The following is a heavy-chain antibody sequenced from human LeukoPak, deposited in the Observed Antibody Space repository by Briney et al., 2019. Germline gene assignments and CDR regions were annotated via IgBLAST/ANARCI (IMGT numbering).Heavy chain of an antibody. Sequence: ASVKVSCKASGYTFTSYGISWVRQAPGQGLEWMGWISAYNGNTNYAQKLQGRVTMTTDTSTSTAHMELRSLRSDDTAVYYCARGSYDFWSGYYDSYYYYMDVWGKGTTVTVSS. D-gene: IGHD3-3*01. CDR2: ISAYNGNT. V-gene: IGHV1-18*01. J-gene: IGHJ6*03. CDR1: GYTFTSYG. CDR3: ARGSYDFWSGYYDSYYYYMDV.